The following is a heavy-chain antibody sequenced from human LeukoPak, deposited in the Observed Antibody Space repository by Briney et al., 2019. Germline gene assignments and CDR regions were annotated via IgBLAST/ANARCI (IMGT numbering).Heavy chain of an antibody. CDR1: GYTFTSYY. J-gene: IGHJ4*02. V-gene: IGHV1-2*02. CDR3: ARDPGALIAAREANFDY. D-gene: IGHD6-13*01. CDR2: NNPNSGGT. Sequence: ASVKVSCKASGYTFTSYYMHWVRQAPGQGLEWMGWNNPNSGGTNYAQKFQGRVTMTRDTSISTAYMELSRLRSDDTAVYYCARDPGALIAAREANFDYWGQGTLVTVSS.